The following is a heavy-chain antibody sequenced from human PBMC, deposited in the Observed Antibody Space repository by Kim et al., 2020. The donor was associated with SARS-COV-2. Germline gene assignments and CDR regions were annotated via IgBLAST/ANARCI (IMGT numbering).Heavy chain of an antibody. J-gene: IGHJ1*01. Sequence: AQKFQGRVTITADEATSTAYMELSSLRSEDTAVYYCARDSSYDSNGYSVQHWGQGTLVTVSS. D-gene: IGHD3-22*01. CDR3: ARDSSYDSNGYSVQH. V-gene: IGHV1-69*01.